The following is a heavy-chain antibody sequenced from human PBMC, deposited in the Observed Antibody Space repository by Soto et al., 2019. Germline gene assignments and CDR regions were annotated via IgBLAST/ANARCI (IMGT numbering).Heavy chain of an antibody. V-gene: IGHV3-30*02. CDR1: GSNFTDHG. J-gene: IGHJ4*02. CDR3: AKDHSYGSPGLDYFDY. Sequence: PGGSLRLSYAASGSNFTDHGMHWVRQAPGKGLEWVAVIWFDGSNKYYADSVKGRFTISRDSSKDTLYLQMNSLRADDTAVYYCAKDHSYGSPGLDYFDYWGQGPLVTVSS. CDR2: IWFDGSNK. D-gene: IGHD5-18*01.